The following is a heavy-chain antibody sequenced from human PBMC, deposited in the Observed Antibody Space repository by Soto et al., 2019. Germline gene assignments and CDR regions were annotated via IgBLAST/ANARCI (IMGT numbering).Heavy chain of an antibody. CDR3: ARGGRGTYYYYHGMDV. CDR1: GGTFSSYA. J-gene: IGHJ6*02. V-gene: IGHV1-69*13. CDR2: IIPIFGTA. Sequence: SVKVSCKASGGTFSSYAISWVRQAPGQGLEWMGGIIPIFGTANYAQKFQGRVTITADESTSTAYMELSSLRSEDTAVYYCARGGRGTYYYYHGMDVWGQGTTVTVSS. D-gene: IGHD2-15*01.